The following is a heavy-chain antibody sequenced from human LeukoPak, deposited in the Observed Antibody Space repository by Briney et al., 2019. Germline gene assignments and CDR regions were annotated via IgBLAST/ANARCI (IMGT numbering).Heavy chain of an antibody. V-gene: IGHV3-30-3*01. CDR1: GFTFSSYA. CDR3: ARDLSSIVVVITSLGY. D-gene: IGHD3-22*01. Sequence: GGSLRLSCAASGFTFSSYAMHWVRQAPGKGLEWVAVISYDGSNKYYADSVKGRFTISRDNSKNTLYLQMNSLRAEDTAVYYCARDLSSIVVVITSLGYWGQGNLVTVSS. CDR2: ISYDGSNK. J-gene: IGHJ4*02.